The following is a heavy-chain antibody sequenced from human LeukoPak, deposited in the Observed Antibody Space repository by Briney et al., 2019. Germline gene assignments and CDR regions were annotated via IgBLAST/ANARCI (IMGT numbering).Heavy chain of an antibody. CDR3: TTDCSGDNCRGFDY. CDR1: GFTFSNAW. J-gene: IGHJ4*02. D-gene: IGHD2-15*01. Sequence: GGSLRLSCAASGFTFSNAWMSWVRQAPGKGLEWVGRIKSKTDGGTTDYAAPVKGRFTNSRDDSKNTLYLQMNSLKTEDTAVYYCTTDCSGDNCRGFDYWGQGTLVTVSS. V-gene: IGHV3-15*01. CDR2: IKSKTDGGTT.